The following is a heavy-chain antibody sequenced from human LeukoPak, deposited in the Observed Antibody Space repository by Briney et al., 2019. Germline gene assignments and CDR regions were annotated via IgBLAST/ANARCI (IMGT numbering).Heavy chain of an antibody. D-gene: IGHD6-19*01. V-gene: IGHV5-51*01. CDR2: IYPCDSDT. CDR1: GSFFTSYW. Sequence: PGGWLQICCQGSGSFFTSYWRGGGRPVPGKGLGGGGIIYPCDSDTRYSPSFQGQVTLSAAKSISPAYLQWPSLKASGTAMYYCARRVSSIGWRPYWYSHLWGRGTLLTVSS. CDR3: ARRVSSIGWRPYWYSHL. J-gene: IGHJ2*01.